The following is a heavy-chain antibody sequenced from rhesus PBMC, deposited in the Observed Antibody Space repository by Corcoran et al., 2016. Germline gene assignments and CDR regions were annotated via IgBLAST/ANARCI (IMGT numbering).Heavy chain of an antibody. CDR3: ARFRYYEDDYGYYTYYFDY. CDR2: IGGSSGST. CDR1: GCSISGYY. Sequence: QVQLQESGPGLVKPSETLSLTCAVPGCSISGYYWNWIRQPPGTGLEWVGYIGGSSGSTYYNPSLKSRVTISTDTSKNQFSLKLSSVTAADTAVYYCARFRYYEDDYGYYTYYFDYWGQGVLVTVSS. D-gene: IGHD3-9*01. V-gene: IGHV4-165*02. J-gene: IGHJ4*01.